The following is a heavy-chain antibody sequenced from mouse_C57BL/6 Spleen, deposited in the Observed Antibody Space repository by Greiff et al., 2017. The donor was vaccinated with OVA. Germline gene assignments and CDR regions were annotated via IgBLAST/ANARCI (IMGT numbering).Heavy chain of an antibody. D-gene: IGHD1-1*01. CDR2: IYPRSGNT. V-gene: IGHV1-81*01. J-gene: IGHJ1*03. CDR3: ARDGSSYEYFDV. CDR1: GYTFTSYG. Sequence: QVQLQQSGAELARPGASVKLSCKASGYTFTSYGISWVKQRTGQGLEWIGEIYPRSGNTYYNEKFKGKATLTADKSSSTAYMELRSLTSEDSAVYFCARDGSSYEYFDVWGTGTTVTVSS.